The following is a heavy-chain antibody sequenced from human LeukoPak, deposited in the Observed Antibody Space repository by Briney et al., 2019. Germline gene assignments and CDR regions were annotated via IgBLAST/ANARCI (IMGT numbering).Heavy chain of an antibody. J-gene: IGHJ3*02. CDR1: GFTFSSYG. Sequence: GGSLRLSCAASGFTFSSYGMYWVRQAPGRGLEWVAFIRYDGSNKYYADSVKGRFTISRDNSKNTLYLQMNSLRAEDTAVYYCAKKWSEAFDIWGQGTMVTVSS. CDR3: AKKWSEAFDI. CDR2: IRYDGSNK. V-gene: IGHV3-30*02. D-gene: IGHD2-15*01.